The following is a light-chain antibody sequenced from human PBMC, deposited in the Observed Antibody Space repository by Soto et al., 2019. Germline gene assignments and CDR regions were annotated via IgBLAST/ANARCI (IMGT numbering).Light chain of an antibody. CDR2: AAS. Sequence: DIQMNQSPPSPSASVGDRVTITCRASQDISNNLAWFQQKPGKAPESLIYAASTLQSGVPSKFSGSGSGTDFTLTINSLQAQDSATYYCQQYSSYPITFGQGTRLDIK. CDR3: QQYSSYPIT. V-gene: IGKV1-16*02. J-gene: IGKJ5*01. CDR1: QDISNN.